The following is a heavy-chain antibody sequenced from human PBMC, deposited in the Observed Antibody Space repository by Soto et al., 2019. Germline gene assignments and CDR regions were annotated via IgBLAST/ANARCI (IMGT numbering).Heavy chain of an antibody. Sequence: SETLSLTCAVHGGSFSGYYWDWIRQPPGKGLEWIGYIYYSGSTNYNPSLKSRVTISVDTSKNQFSLKLSSVTAADTAVYYCARLSVPGSYYMIDYYYYYGMDVWGQGTTVTVSS. D-gene: IGHD3-10*01. J-gene: IGHJ6*02. CDR2: IYYSGST. CDR1: GGSFSGYY. V-gene: IGHV4-59*08. CDR3: ARLSVPGSYYMIDYYYYYGMDV.